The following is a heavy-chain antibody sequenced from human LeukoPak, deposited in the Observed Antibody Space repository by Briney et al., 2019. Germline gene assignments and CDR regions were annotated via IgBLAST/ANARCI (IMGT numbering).Heavy chain of an antibody. V-gene: IGHV3-21*01. D-gene: IGHD1-7*01. CDR3: ARDLTGTKDF. J-gene: IGHJ4*02. Sequence: GGSLRLSCTTPKFNFRNYGLTWVRQTPGKGLEWVSSISSSSSYIYYADSVKGRFTISRDNAKNSLYLQMNSLRAEDTAVYYCARDLTGTKDFWGQGTLVTVSS. CDR2: ISSSSSYI. CDR1: KFNFRNYG.